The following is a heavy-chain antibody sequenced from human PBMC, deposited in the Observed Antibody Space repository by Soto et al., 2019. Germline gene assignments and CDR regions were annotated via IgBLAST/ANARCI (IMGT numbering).Heavy chain of an antibody. Sequence: QLQLQESGPGLVKPSETLSLTCTVSGGSISSYYWGWIRRPPGKGLEWIGSIYDSGSTYYNPSLKSRVTISVDTSKNQFSLKLSSVTAADTAVYYCARRWGYSFDYWGQGTLVTVSS. V-gene: IGHV4-39*01. CDR2: IYDSGST. D-gene: IGHD7-27*01. J-gene: IGHJ4*02. CDR3: ARRWGYSFDY. CDR1: GGSISSYY.